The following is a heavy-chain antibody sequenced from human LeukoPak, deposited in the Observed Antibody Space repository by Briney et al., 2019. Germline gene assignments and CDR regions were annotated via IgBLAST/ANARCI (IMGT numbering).Heavy chain of an antibody. CDR3: IVFGDSNH. CDR1: GFTFSSYA. D-gene: IGHD4-17*01. J-gene: IGHJ5*02. CDR2: IHTSGDT. V-gene: IGHV3-23*01. Sequence: GGSLRLSCAASGFTFSSYAMSWVRQAPGRGLEWVSAIHTSGDTCYADSVKGRFTISRDTSKNTLYLQINSLRVEDTAVYYCIVFGDSNHWGQGTLVTVSS.